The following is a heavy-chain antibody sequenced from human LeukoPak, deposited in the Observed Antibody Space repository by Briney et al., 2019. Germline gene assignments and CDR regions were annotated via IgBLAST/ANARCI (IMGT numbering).Heavy chain of an antibody. CDR3: ARGGDIVVVPAANPGDAFDI. CDR2: INHSGST. V-gene: IGHV4-34*01. D-gene: IGHD2-2*01. CDR1: GGSFSGYY. J-gene: IGHJ3*02. Sequence: SETLSLTCAVYGGSFSGYYWSWIRQPPGKGLEWIGEINHSGSTNYNPSLKSRVTISVDTSKNQFSLKLSSVTAADTAVYYCARGGDIVVVPAANPGDAFDIWGQGTMVAVSS.